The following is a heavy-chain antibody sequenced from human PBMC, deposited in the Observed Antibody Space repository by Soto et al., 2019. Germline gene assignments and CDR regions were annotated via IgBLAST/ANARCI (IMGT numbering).Heavy chain of an antibody. CDR2: ISYDGSNK. J-gene: IGHJ3*02. Sequence: GGSLRLSCAASGFTFSSYAMHWVRQAPGKGLEWVAVISYDGSNKYYADSVKGRFTISRDNSKNTLYLQMNSLRAEDTAVYYCARGNTLSYYAFDIWGQGTMVTVSS. CDR1: GFTFSSYA. V-gene: IGHV3-30-3*01. CDR3: ARGNTLSYYAFDI. D-gene: IGHD2-2*02.